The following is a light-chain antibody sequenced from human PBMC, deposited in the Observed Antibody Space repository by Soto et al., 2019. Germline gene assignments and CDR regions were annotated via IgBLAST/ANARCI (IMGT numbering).Light chain of an antibody. CDR3: QQYHNWPPKYT. Sequence: EIVLTQSPGTLSLSLGERATLSCRASQSVSSSYLAWYQQKPGQAPRLLIYAASSRATGIPDRFSGSGSGTDFTLTISRLEPEDFAVYYCQQYHNWPPKYTFGQGTKLEIK. CDR2: AAS. V-gene: IGKV3-20*01. CDR1: QSVSSSY. J-gene: IGKJ2*01.